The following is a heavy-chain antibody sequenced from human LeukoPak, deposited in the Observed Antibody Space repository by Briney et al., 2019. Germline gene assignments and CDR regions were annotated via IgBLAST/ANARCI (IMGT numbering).Heavy chain of an antibody. J-gene: IGHJ4*02. Sequence: SETLSLTCTVSGGSISSSSYYWGWIRQPPGKGLEWIGSIYFSGITYYNPSLKSRVTISVDTSKNQFSLRLSSVTAADTAVYYCARLAIHEYSFAIDYWGQGTLVTVSS. CDR2: IYFSGIT. D-gene: IGHD5-18*01. CDR1: GGSISSSSYY. CDR3: ARLAIHEYSFAIDY. V-gene: IGHV4-39*01.